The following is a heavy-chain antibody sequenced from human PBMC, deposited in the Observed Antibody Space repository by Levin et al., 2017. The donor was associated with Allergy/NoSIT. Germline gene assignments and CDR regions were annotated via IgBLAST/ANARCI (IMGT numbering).Heavy chain of an antibody. D-gene: IGHD3-3*01. V-gene: IGHV3-21*01. CDR1: GFTFSSYS. CDR3: ARDPERIFGSPGWFDP. Sequence: GGSLRLSCAASGFTFSSYSMNWVRQAPGKGLEWVSSISSSSSYIYYADSVKGRFTISRDNAKNSLYLQMNSLRAEDTAVYYCARDPERIFGSPGWFDPWGQGTLVTVSS. J-gene: IGHJ5*02. CDR2: ISSSSSYI.